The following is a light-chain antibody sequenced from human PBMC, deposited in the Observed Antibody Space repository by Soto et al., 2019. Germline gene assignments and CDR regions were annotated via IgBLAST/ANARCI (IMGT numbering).Light chain of an antibody. CDR1: QSISVW. V-gene: IGKV1-5*01. Sequence: DIQMTQFPSTLSASIGDRVTITCRASQSISVWMAWYKQIPGKAPQLLIYDASNLQSGVPSRFSGAGSGTEFTLTVSSLQPDDSATYYCQQYKNYPFTFGPGTTVHIK. CDR3: QQYKNYPFT. J-gene: IGKJ3*01. CDR2: DAS.